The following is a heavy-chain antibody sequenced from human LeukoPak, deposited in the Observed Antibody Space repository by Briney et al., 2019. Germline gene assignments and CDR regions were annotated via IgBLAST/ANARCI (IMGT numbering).Heavy chain of an antibody. CDR2: INAGNGNT. V-gene: IGHV1-3*01. Sequence: ASVMVSCKASGYTFTSYAMHWVRQAPGQRLEGMGWINAGNGNTKYSQKFQGRVTITRDTSASTAYMELSSLRSEDTAVYYCARADGDYDGWFDPWGQGTLVTVSS. D-gene: IGHD4-17*01. CDR1: GYTFTSYA. CDR3: ARADGDYDGWFDP. J-gene: IGHJ5*02.